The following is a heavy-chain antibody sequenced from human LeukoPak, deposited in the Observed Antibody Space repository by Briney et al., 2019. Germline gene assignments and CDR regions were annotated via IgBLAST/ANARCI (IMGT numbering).Heavy chain of an antibody. CDR3: AREDYYGSGSFSNWFDP. CDR1: GYTFTNYD. CDR2: RNPHSANT. V-gene: IGHV1-8*01. Sequence: ASVKVSCKASGYTFTNYDINWVRQATGQGLEWMGWRNPHSANTGYSQKFQGRITMTWNTSISTAYMELSSLRSEDTAIYYCAREDYYGSGSFSNWFDPWGQGTLVTVSS. J-gene: IGHJ5*02. D-gene: IGHD3-10*01.